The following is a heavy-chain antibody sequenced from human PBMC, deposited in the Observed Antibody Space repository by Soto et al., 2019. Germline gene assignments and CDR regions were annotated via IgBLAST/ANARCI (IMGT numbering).Heavy chain of an antibody. CDR1: GFTFSNYA. V-gene: IGHV3-64*01. CDR3: AREGGSYYFDY. J-gene: IGHJ4*02. Sequence: EVQLVESGGGLVQPGGSLRLSCAASGFTFSNYAIHWVRQAPGKGLEYVSTISRNGGSIYYANSVKGRFTISRDNSKNTLYLQMGSLRAEDMAVYYCAREGGSYYFDYWGQGTLVTASS. CDR2: ISRNGGSI. D-gene: IGHD3-16*01.